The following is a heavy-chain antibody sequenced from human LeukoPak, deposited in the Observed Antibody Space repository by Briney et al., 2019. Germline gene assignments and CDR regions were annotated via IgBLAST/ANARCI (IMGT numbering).Heavy chain of an antibody. Sequence: GGSLRLSCAASGFTFDDYAMHWVRQAPGKGLEWVSGISWNSGSIGYADSVKGRFTISRDNAKNSLYLQMNSLRAEDTALYYCAKDFYSSQLLVGVDYWGQGTLVTVSS. CDR2: ISWNSGSI. CDR1: GFTFDDYA. J-gene: IGHJ4*02. D-gene: IGHD6-13*01. CDR3: AKDFYSSQLLVGVDY. V-gene: IGHV3-9*01.